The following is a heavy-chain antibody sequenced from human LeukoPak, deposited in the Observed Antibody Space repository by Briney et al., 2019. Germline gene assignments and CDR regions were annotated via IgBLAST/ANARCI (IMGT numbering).Heavy chain of an antibody. V-gene: IGHV3-30*02. Sequence: GGSLRLSCAASGFTFTNYGMHWVRQAPGKGLQWVAFIPYDGSNTYYADSVKGRFTISRDNSKNTLYLQMNSLRAEDTAVYYCAKASAMIVVVSKHFDYWGQGTLVTVSS. CDR3: AKASAMIVVVSKHFDY. D-gene: IGHD3-22*01. CDR2: IPYDGSNT. CDR1: GFTFTNYG. J-gene: IGHJ4*02.